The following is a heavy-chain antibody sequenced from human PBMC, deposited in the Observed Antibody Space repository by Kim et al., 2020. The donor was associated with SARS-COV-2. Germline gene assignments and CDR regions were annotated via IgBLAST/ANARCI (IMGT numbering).Heavy chain of an antibody. J-gene: IGHJ6*02. Sequence: GGSLRLSCAASGFTFSSYGMHWVRQAPGKGLEWVAVISYDGSNKYYADSVKGRFTISRDNSKNTLYLQMNSLRAEDTAVYYCAKVYYDFWSGYYYYYYGMDVWGQGTTVTVSS. CDR2: ISYDGSNK. CDR1: GFTFSSYG. V-gene: IGHV3-30*18. D-gene: IGHD3-3*01. CDR3: AKVYYDFWSGYYYYYYGMDV.